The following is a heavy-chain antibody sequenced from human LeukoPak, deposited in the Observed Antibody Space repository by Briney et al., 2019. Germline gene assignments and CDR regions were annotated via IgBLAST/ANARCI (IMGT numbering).Heavy chain of an antibody. J-gene: IGHJ4*02. D-gene: IGHD3-3*01. CDR2: IDGGGTIT. CDR3: ARDRGYGSGYYFDN. CDR1: GFTYSDYY. Sequence: GGSLRLSCAASGFTYSDYYMSWIRQVPGKGLEWLSYIDGGGTITYYAAFEEGRFTISRDNAKNSVYLQMDSLRAEDTAVYYCARDRGYGSGYYFDNWGQGTLVTVSS. V-gene: IGHV3-11*04.